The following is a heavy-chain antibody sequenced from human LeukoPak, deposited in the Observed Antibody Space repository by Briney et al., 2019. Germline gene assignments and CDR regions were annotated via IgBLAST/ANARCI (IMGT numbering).Heavy chain of an antibody. J-gene: IGHJ4*02. CDR3: ARSSRTIFGVVITPFDY. CDR2: INHSGST. Sequence: SETLSLTCAVYGGSFSGYYWSWIRQPPGKGLEWIGEINHSGSTNYNPSLKSRVTISVDTSKNQFSLKLSSVTAADTAVYYCARSSRTIFGVVITPFDYWGQGTLVTVSS. D-gene: IGHD3-3*01. CDR1: GGSFSGYY. V-gene: IGHV4-34*01.